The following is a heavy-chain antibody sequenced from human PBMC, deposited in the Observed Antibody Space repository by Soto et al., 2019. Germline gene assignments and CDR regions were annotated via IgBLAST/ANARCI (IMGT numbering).Heavy chain of an antibody. CDR1: GYSFTSYW. D-gene: IGHD4-17*01. Sequence: GESLKISCKGSGYSFTSYWIGWVRQMPGKGLEWMGIIYPGDSGTRYSPSFQGQVTISADKSISTAYLQWSSLKASDTAMYYCARPYDYGDYTTGYWGQGTLVTVSS. CDR2: IYPGDSGT. CDR3: ARPYDYGDYTTGY. V-gene: IGHV5-51*01. J-gene: IGHJ4*02.